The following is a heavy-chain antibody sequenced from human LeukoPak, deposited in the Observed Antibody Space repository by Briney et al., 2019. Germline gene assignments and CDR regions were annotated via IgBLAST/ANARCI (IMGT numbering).Heavy chain of an antibody. CDR1: GGSISSSSYY. V-gene: IGHV4-39*01. Sequence: SETLSLTCTVSGGSISSSSYYWGWIRQPPGKGLEWIGSIYYSGSTYYNPSLKSRVTISVDTSKNQFSLKLSSVTAADTAVYYSARQPTVTFFDYWGQGTLVTVSS. J-gene: IGHJ4*02. CDR2: IYYSGST. D-gene: IGHD4-17*01. CDR3: ARQPTVTFFDY.